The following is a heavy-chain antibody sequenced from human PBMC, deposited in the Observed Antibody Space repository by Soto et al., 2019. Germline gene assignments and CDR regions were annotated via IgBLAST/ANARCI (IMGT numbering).Heavy chain of an antibody. Sequence: ASVKVSCKASGYTFTSYGISWVRQAPGQGLEWKGWISAYNGNTNYAQKLQGRVTMTTDTSTSTAYMELRSLRSDDTAVYYCARDVESIAIIIGNFRYYYYYGMDVWGQGTTVTVSS. CDR1: GYTFTSYG. CDR2: ISAYNGNT. J-gene: IGHJ6*02. CDR3: ARDVESIAIIIGNFRYYYYYGMDV. V-gene: IGHV1-18*01. D-gene: IGHD3-10*01.